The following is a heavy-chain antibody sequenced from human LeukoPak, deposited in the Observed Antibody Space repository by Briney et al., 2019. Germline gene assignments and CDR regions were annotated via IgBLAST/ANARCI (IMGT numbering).Heavy chain of an antibody. D-gene: IGHD6-19*01. CDR1: GFIFSSYA. CDR3: AKDHEQWLTYFDY. Sequence: PGGSLRLSCAASGFIFSSYAMSWVRQAPGKGLTWVSGISGSGGTIYYADSVKGRFTISRDNSENTLYLQMNSLRAEDTAVYYCAKDHEQWLTYFDYWGRGTLVTVSS. J-gene: IGHJ4*02. CDR2: ISGSGGTI. V-gene: IGHV3-23*01.